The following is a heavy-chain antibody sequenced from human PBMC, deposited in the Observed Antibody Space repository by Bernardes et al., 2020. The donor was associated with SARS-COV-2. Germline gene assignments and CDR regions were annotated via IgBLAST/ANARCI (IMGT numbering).Heavy chain of an antibody. CDR2: VNHSGST. D-gene: IGHD2-2*01. CDR1: GESFSGYY. V-gene: IGHV4-34*01. CDR3: ARGYCSTSSCHFYFDF. J-gene: IGHJ4*02. Sequence: SETLSLTCAVYGESFSGYYWNWIRQPPGKGLEWIGEVNHSGSTNYNPSLKSRVTISLDTSMNQFSLRLTSVTAADTAVYYCARGYCSTSSCHFYFDFWGQGTLVTVSS.